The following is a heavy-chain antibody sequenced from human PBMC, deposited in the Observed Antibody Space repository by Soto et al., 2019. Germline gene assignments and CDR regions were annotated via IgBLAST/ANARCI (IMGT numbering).Heavy chain of an antibody. CDR1: GFTFSSYA. CDR3: AKDLLWFGELPHRGGFDP. J-gene: IGHJ5*02. V-gene: IGHV3-23*01. D-gene: IGHD3-10*01. CDR2: ISGSGGST. Sequence: GGSLRLSCAASGFTFSSYAMSWVRQAPGKGLEWVSAISGSGGSTYYADSVKGRFTISRDNSKNTLYLQMNSLRAEDTAVYYCAKDLLWFGELPHRGGFDPWGQGTLVTVSS.